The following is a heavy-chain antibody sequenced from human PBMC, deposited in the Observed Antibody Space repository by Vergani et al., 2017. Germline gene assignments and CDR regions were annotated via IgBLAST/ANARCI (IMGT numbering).Heavy chain of an antibody. D-gene: IGHD2-2*01. CDR1: GGSISSSSYY. Sequence: QLQLQESGPGLVKPSETLSLTCTVSGGSISSSSYYWGWIRQPPGKGLEWIGGIYYSGSTYYNPSLKSRVTISVDTSKNQFSLKLSSVTAADTAVYYCARDLSDIVVVPAALYNWFDPWGQGTLVTVSS. V-gene: IGHV4-39*07. J-gene: IGHJ5*02. CDR2: IYYSGST. CDR3: ARDLSDIVVVPAALYNWFDP.